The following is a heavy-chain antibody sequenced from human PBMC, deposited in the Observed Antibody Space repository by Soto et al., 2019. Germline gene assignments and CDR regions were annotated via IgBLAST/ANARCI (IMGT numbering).Heavy chain of an antibody. V-gene: IGHV1-58*01. J-gene: IGHJ3*02. D-gene: IGHD3-16*02. CDR3: AAADDYVWGSYRYTLGAFDI. CDR1: GFTFTSSA. Sequence: SVKVSCKXSGFTFTSSAVEWVRQARGQRLEWIGWIVVGSGNTNYAQKFQEGVTITRDMSTSTAYMELSSLRSEDTAVYYCAAADDYVWGSYRYTLGAFDIWGQGTMGTVSS. CDR2: IVVGSGNT.